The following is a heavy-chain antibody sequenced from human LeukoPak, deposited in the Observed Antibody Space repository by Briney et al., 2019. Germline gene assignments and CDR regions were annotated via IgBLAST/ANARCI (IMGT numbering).Heavy chain of an antibody. J-gene: IGHJ4*02. CDR1: GFTFRNAW. Sequence: GGSHRLSCAASGFTFRNAWMSWVRQAPGKGLEWVGRIRSEVDGGTADYAAAVEGRFTISRDDSNNKLYLQMNSLKTEDTAVYYCTREESGYDPGPHYFDYWGQGTLVTVSS. CDR3: TREESGYDPGPHYFDY. D-gene: IGHD5-12*01. CDR2: IRSEVDGGTA. V-gene: IGHV3-15*01.